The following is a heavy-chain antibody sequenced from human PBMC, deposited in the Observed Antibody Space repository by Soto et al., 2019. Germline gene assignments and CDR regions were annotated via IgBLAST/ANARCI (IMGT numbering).Heavy chain of an antibody. CDR1: GFTFSSYG. CDR3: AIQGHSSSWLFDY. V-gene: IGHV3-33*01. J-gene: IGHJ4*02. Sequence: QVQLVESGGGVVQPGRSLRLSCAASGFTFSSYGMHWVRQAPGKGLEWVAVIWYDGSNKYYADSVKGRFTISRDNSKNTLYLQMNGRRAEDTAVDYGAIQGHSSSWLFDYWGQGPLVTVSS. CDR2: IWYDGSNK. D-gene: IGHD6-13*01.